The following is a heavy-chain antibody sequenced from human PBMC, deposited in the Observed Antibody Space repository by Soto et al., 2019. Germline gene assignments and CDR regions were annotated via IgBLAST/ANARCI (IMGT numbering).Heavy chain of an antibody. CDR3: ATGRGSGWHYYSYYGMDV. V-gene: IGHV1-8*01. J-gene: IGHJ6*02. CDR2: MNPNSGNT. CDR1: GYTFTSYD. D-gene: IGHD6-19*01. Sequence: QVQLVQSGAEVKKPGASVKVSCKASGYTFTSYDINWVRQATGQGLEWMGWMNPNSGNTGYAQKFQARAPMPRNTSISTAYMELSSLRSEDTAVYYCATGRGSGWHYYSYYGMDVWGQGTTVTVSS.